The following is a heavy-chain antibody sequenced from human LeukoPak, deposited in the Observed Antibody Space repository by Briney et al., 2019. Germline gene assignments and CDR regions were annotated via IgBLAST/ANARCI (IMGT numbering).Heavy chain of an antibody. CDR3: ARAGYDYVWGSYREFDY. D-gene: IGHD3-16*02. Sequence: SETLSLTCAVYGGSFSGYYWSWIRQPPGKGLEWIGEINHSGSTNYNPSLKSRVTISVDTSKNQFSLELSSVTAADTAVYYCARAGYDYVWGSYREFDYWGQGTLVTVSS. CDR1: GGSFSGYY. CDR2: INHSGST. J-gene: IGHJ4*02. V-gene: IGHV4-34*01.